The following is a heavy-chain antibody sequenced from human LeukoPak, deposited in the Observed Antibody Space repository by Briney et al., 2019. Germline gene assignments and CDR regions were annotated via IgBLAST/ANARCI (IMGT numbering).Heavy chain of an antibody. J-gene: IGHJ6*02. CDR2: ISSSGSTI. Sequence: PGGSLRLSCAASGFTFSSYEMNWVRKAPGKGLEWVSYISSSGSTIYYADSVKGRFTISRDNAKNSLYLQMNSLRAEDTAVYYCARDRKDIVVVPANYYYYGMDVWGQGTTVTVSS. CDR3: ARDRKDIVVVPANYYYYGMDV. D-gene: IGHD2-2*01. CDR1: GFTFSSYE. V-gene: IGHV3-48*03.